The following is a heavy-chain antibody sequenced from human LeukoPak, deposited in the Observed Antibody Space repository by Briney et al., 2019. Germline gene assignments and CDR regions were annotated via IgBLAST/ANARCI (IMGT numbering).Heavy chain of an antibody. D-gene: IGHD1-14*01. V-gene: IGHV3-7*01. CDR3: ARKNRAQGFDY. CDR1: GFTFSSYS. Sequence: GGSLRLSCAASGFTFSSYSMSWVRQAPGKGLEWVANIKQDGSEKYYVDSVKGRFTISRDNAKNSLYLQMNSLRAEDTAVYYCARKNRAQGFDYWGQGTLVTVSS. J-gene: IGHJ4*02. CDR2: IKQDGSEK.